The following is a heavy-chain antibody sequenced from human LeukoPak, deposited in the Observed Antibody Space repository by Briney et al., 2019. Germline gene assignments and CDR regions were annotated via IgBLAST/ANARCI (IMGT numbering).Heavy chain of an antibody. CDR1: GGSISSYY. Sequence: PSETLSLTCTVSGGSISSYYWSWIRQPPGKGLEWIGYIYYSGSTNYNPSLKSRVTISVDTSKNQFSLKLSSVTAADTAVYYCARSRGDSSGYYWYWGQGTLVTVSS. J-gene: IGHJ4*02. CDR2: IYYSGST. CDR3: ARSRGDSSGYYWY. V-gene: IGHV4-59*01. D-gene: IGHD3-22*01.